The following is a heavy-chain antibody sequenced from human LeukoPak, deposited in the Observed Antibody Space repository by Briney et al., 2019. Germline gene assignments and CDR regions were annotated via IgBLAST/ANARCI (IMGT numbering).Heavy chain of an antibody. CDR1: GFTFSSYG. CDR2: ISGSGGST. V-gene: IGHV3-23*01. D-gene: IGHD3-10*01. J-gene: IGHJ4*02. Sequence: GGSLRLSCAASGFTFSSYGMSWVRQAPGKGLEWVSAISGSGGSTYCADSVKGRFTISRDNSKNTLYLQMNSLRAEDTAVYYCATQPNYGSGSYRGYFDYWGQGTLVTVSS. CDR3: ATQPNYGSGSYRGYFDY.